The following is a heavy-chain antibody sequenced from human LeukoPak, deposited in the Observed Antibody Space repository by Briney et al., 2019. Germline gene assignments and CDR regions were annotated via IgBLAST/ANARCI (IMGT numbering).Heavy chain of an antibody. J-gene: IGHJ4*02. Sequence: GRSLRLSCAVSGFTLRSYAIHWVRQAPGKGPQWVAFISYDAAVKYYADSVRGRFTVSRDNSKNTLSLQMNSLRPEDTAVYYCARDFSTWYSIDYWGRGTLVTVSS. CDR2: ISYDAAVK. D-gene: IGHD2-15*01. CDR3: ARDFSTWYSIDY. V-gene: IGHV3-30-3*01. CDR1: GFTLRSYA.